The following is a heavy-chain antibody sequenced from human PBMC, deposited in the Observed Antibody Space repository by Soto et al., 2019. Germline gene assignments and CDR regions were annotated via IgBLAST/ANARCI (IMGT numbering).Heavy chain of an antibody. CDR1: GFTFSSYA. CDR2: ISGSGGST. V-gene: IGHV3-23*01. J-gene: IGHJ5*02. D-gene: IGHD3-10*01. CDR3: AKEALWFGELLGPWFDP. Sequence: PGGSLRLSCAASGFTFSSYAMSWVRQAPGKGLEWVSAISGSGGSTYYADSVKGRFTISRDNSKNTLYLQMNSLRAEDTAVYYCAKEALWFGELLGPWFDPWGQGTLVTVSS.